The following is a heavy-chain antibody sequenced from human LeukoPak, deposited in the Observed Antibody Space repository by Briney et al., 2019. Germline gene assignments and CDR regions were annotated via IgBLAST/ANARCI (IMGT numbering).Heavy chain of an antibody. J-gene: IGHJ6*02. CDR2: INPNSGGT. D-gene: IGHD4-17*01. CDR3: ATQTTVTYLYYYYGMDV. V-gene: IGHV1-2*06. Sequence: GASVKVSCKTSGYSFNSHHVHWVRQAPGQGLGWMGRINPNSGGTNYAQKFQGRVTMTRDTSISTAYMELSRLRSDDTAVYYCATQTTVTYLYYYYGMDVWGQGTTVTVSS. CDR1: GYSFNSHH.